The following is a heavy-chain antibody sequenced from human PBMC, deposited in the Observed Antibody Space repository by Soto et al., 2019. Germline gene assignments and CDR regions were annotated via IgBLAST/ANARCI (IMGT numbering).Heavy chain of an antibody. CDR3: AKITMVRGVLGGTYGMDV. Sequence: GASVKVSCKASGYTFTSYGISWVRQAPGQGLEWMGWISAYNGNTNYAQKLQGRVTMTTDTSTSTAYMELRSLRSDDTAVYYCAKITMVRGVLGGTYGMDVWGQGTTVTVSS. D-gene: IGHD3-10*01. CDR1: GYTFTSYG. J-gene: IGHJ6*02. V-gene: IGHV1-18*01. CDR2: ISAYNGNT.